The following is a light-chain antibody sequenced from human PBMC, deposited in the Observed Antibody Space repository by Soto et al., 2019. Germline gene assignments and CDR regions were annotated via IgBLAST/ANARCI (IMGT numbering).Light chain of an antibody. CDR3: QQRSSWPIT. Sequence: EIVLTQSPATVSLSPGERATLSCRASQSVTSYLAWYQQRPGQAPRLLINDASRRATGIPDRFSGSGSGADFTLTISSLEPEDFAVYYCQQRSSWPITFGQGTRLEIK. V-gene: IGKV3-11*01. CDR2: DAS. J-gene: IGKJ5*01. CDR1: QSVTSY.